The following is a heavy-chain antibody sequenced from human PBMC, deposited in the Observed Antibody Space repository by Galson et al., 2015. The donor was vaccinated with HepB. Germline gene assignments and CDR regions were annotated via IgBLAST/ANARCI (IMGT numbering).Heavy chain of an antibody. CDR3: ARIATTVTSSGGLDS. CDR1: GFSLTTPGMC. V-gene: IGHV2-70*17. D-gene: IGHD3-10*01. Sequence: PALVKPTQTLTLTCTFSGFSLTTPGMCVSWIRQPPGKALEWLARIDWDDGKFYTTSLKTRLTISKDTSKNQVVLRMTNMDPVDTATYFCARIATTVTSSGGLDSWGQGILVTVSS. J-gene: IGHJ4*02. CDR2: IDWDDGK.